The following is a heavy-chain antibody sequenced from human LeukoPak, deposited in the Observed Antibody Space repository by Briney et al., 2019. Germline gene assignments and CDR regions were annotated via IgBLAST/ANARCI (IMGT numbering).Heavy chain of an antibody. D-gene: IGHD4-17*01. CDR2: IKTDGTIT. CDR1: GFTFSNYW. V-gene: IGHV3-74*01. J-gene: IGHJ4*02. Sequence: GGSLRLSCVASGFTFSNYWMHWVRQAPGKGLVWVSRIKTDGTITSYADSVEGRFAISRDNAKNTVYLQMNSLRAEDTAVYYCARDRTTVTVFDYWGQGILVTVSS. CDR3: ARDRTTVTVFDY.